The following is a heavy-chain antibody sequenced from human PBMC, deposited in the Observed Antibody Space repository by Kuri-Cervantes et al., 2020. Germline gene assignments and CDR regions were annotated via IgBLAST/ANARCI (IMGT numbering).Heavy chain of an antibody. CDR3: ASRKLRYFDWVDY. CDR2: IYYSGST. V-gene: IGHV4-31*02. Sequence: LRLSCTVSGGSTSSGGYYWSWIRQHPGKGLEWIGYIYYSGSTYYNPSLKRRVTISVDTSKNQFSLKLSSVTAADAAVYYCASRKLRYFDWVDYWGQGTLVTVSS. CDR1: GGSTSSGGYY. D-gene: IGHD3-9*01. J-gene: IGHJ4*02.